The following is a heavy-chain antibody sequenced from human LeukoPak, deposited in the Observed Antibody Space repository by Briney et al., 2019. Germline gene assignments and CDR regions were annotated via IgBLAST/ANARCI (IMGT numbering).Heavy chain of an antibody. V-gene: IGHV1-2*02. CDR1: GYTFTGYY. Sequence: ASVKVSCKASGYTFTGYYIHWVRQAPGQGLEWMGWINPNSGDTDYAQKFQGRVSMTRDTSISTAYMELSRLRSDDTAVYYCARTITGPLAYWGQGPLATVSS. J-gene: IGHJ4*02. D-gene: IGHD1-20*01. CDR2: INPNSGDT. CDR3: ARTITGPLAY.